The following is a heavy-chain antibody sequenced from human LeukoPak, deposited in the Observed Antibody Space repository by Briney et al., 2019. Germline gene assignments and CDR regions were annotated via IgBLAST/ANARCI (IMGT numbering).Heavy chain of an antibody. CDR1: CDSISTYY. D-gene: IGHD3-10*01. Sequence: SETLSLTCTVSCDSISTYYWSWMRQPPGKGLEWIGYIYYSVSSDYNPSLKRRVTMSVDVSTNQISLKLSSVTAADTAVYYCARGSGGDGSGSLWGQGTLVTVSS. CDR2: IYYSVSS. V-gene: IGHV4-59*01. CDR3: ARGSGGDGSGSL. J-gene: IGHJ4*02.